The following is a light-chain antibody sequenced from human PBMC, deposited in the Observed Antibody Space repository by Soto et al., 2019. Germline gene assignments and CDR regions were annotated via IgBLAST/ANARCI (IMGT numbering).Light chain of an antibody. CDR1: QSVSLS. J-gene: IGKJ1*01. CDR2: GAS. Sequence: EIVLTQSPATLSVSLGASATLSCRASQSVSLSLAWFQMRPDQPPRLLIYGASTRATDIPARFSGSGSGTDFTLTISSLQSEDFAVYFCQQYHIWPSWTFGQGTKVELK. CDR3: QQYHIWPSWT. V-gene: IGKV3-15*01.